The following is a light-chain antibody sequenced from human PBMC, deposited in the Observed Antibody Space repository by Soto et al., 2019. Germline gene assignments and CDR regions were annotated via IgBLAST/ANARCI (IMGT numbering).Light chain of an antibody. V-gene: IGKV1-39*01. CDR1: QTIDNF. J-gene: IGKJ2*01. Sequence: DIQMTQSPSSLSASVGDRVTITCRASQTIDNFLHWYQQKPGKAPKLLIYAASRLQSGVPSRFSGSGSGIDFTLTISSLQPEDFATYSCQKSYNAPYTFGQGTKLEIK. CDR3: QKSYNAPYT. CDR2: AAS.